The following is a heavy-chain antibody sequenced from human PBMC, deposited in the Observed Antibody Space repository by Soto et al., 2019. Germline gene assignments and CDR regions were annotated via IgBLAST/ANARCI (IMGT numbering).Heavy chain of an antibody. V-gene: IGHV1-69*13. J-gene: IGHJ5*02. CDR2: IIPLFGTT. CDR1: GGTFSSYG. D-gene: IGHD6-13*01. CDR3: ARAHGSSWYNWFDP. Sequence: GASVKVSCKASGGTFSSYGISWVRQTPGRGLEWMGGIIPLFGTTNYAQKFRGRVTVTADESTSTVYMELRSLSFEDTAVYYCARAHGSSWYNWFDPWGQGTLVTVSS.